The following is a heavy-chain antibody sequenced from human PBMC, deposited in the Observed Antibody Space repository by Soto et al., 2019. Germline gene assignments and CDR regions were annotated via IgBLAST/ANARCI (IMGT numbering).Heavy chain of an antibody. CDR2: INPNSGGT. V-gene: IGHV1-2*04. CDR1: GDTFTGYY. J-gene: IGHJ4*02. Sequence: GASVKVSCKASGDTFTGYYMHWVRQAPGQGLEWMGWINPNSGGTNYAQKFQGWVTMTRDTSISTAYMELSRLRSDDTAVYYCASSSIAARWDIDYWGQGTLVTVSS. CDR3: ASSSIAARWDIDY. D-gene: IGHD6-6*01.